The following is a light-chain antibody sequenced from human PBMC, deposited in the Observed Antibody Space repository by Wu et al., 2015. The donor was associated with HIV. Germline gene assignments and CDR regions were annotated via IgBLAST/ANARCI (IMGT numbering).Light chain of an antibody. CDR2: DTS. CDR3: QQGSNWPRT. Sequence: EILLTQSPATLSLSPGERATLSCRASQSINRFLAWYQHKPGQAPRLIIHDTSKRATGIPVRFSGSGSGTDFTLTISNLEPEDIAVYYCQQGSNWPRTFGQGTKVEVK. V-gene: IGKV3-11*01. CDR1: QSINRF. J-gene: IGKJ1*01.